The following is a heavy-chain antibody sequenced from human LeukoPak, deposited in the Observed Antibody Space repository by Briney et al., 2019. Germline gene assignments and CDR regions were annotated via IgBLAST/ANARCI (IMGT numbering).Heavy chain of an antibody. J-gene: IGHJ5*02. D-gene: IGHD3-22*01. Sequence: ASVKVSCKASGYSFTSYGISWVRQAPGQGLEWMGWISAYNGNTHYAQKLQGRVTMTTDTSTSTAYMELRSLRSEDTAVYYCARSPVTYYYDSSGYYAPNWFDPWGQGTLVTVPS. CDR3: ARSPVTYYYDSSGYYAPNWFDP. CDR1: GYSFTSYG. V-gene: IGHV1-18*01. CDR2: ISAYNGNT.